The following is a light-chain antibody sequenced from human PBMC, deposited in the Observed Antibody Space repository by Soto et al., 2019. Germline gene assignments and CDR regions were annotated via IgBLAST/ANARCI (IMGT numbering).Light chain of an antibody. CDR1: QGISKY. CDR2: DAS. V-gene: IGKV1-33*01. Sequence: DIQMTQSPSSLSATVGDRVTITCQASQGISKYLNWYQQKPGKAPKLLIYDASRLETGVPSKFSGSGSGTVFTLMISSLQPEDTATYYCQQFDDFPFTFGPGTKVDIK. CDR3: QQFDDFPFT. J-gene: IGKJ3*01.